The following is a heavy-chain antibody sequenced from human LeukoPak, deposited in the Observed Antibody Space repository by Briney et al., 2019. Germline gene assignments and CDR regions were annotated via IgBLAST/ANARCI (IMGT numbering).Heavy chain of an antibody. CDR3: ARRYYYDSSGYYYDY. V-gene: IGHV4-59*08. Sequence: PSETLSLTCTVSGDSISGYYWSWIRQPPGRGLEWIAYIHYSGSTNYNPSLKSRVTISLDTSKDQFSLKLTSVTAADTAVYYCARRYYYDSSGYYYDYWGQGTLVTVSS. D-gene: IGHD3-22*01. CDR2: IHYSGST. J-gene: IGHJ4*02. CDR1: GDSISGYY.